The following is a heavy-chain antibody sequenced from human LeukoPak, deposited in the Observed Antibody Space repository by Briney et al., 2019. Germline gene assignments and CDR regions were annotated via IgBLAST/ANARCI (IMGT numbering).Heavy chain of an antibody. CDR1: GGSISSSNS. J-gene: IGHJ4*02. V-gene: IGHV4-4*02. Sequence: SETLSLTCAVSGGSISSSNSWSWVRQPPGKGLEWIGEIYEIGHTNYNPSLKSPISPSADKSKNQFSLKLSSVTAADTGVYYCARFMPSGHGLVAGERNSLDYWGQGTLVTVSS. D-gene: IGHD2-15*01. CDR3: ARFMPSGHGLVAGERNSLDY. CDR2: IYEIGHT.